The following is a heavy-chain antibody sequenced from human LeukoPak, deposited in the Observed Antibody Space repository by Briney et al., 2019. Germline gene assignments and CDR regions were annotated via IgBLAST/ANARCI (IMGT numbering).Heavy chain of an antibody. V-gene: IGHV5-51*01. CDR3: ARRSGYDILTGYHDAFDY. J-gene: IGHJ4*02. Sequence: GGSLKISCEGSGYSFTSYWIGWVRQMPGKGLEWMGIIYPGDSDTRYSPSFQGQVTISADKSISTAYLQWSSLKASDIAMYYCARRSGYDILTGYHDAFDYWGQGTLVTVSS. CDR2: IYPGDSDT. CDR1: GYSFTSYW. D-gene: IGHD3-9*01.